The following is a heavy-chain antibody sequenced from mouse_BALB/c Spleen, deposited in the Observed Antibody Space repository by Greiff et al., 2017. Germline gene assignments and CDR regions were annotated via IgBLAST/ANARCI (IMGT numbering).Heavy chain of an antibody. J-gene: IGHJ2*01. CDR2: ISSGGGST. V-gene: IGHV5-12-1*01. Sequence: EVKLVESGGGLVKPGGSLKLSCAASGFAFSSYDMSWVRQTPEKRLEWVAYISSGGGSTYYPDTVKGRFTISRDNAKNTLYLQMSSLKSEDTAMYYCARLEYGNYEFDYWGQGTTLTVSS. CDR3: ARLEYGNYEFDY. CDR1: GFAFSSYD. D-gene: IGHD2-10*02.